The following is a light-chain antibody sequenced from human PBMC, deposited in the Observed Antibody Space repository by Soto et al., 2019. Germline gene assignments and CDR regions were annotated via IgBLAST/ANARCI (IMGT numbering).Light chain of an antibody. CDR3: CSYAGSSTWV. CDR1: SSDVGSYNL. V-gene: IGLV2-23*01. CDR2: EGS. J-gene: IGLJ3*02. Sequence: QSALTQPASVSGSHGQSITISCTGTSSDVGSYNLVSWYQQHPGKAPKLMIYEGSKRPSGVSNRFSGSKSGNTASLTISGLQAEDEADYYCCSYAGSSTWVFGGGTNLTVL.